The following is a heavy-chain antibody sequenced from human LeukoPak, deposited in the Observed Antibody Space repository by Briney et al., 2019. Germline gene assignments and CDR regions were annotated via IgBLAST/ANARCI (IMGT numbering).Heavy chain of an antibody. CDR3: AREGVVVPAAILDY. V-gene: IGHV3-7*01. Sequence: PGGSLRLSCAASGFTFSSYWMSWVRQAPGKGLEWVANIKRDGSEKYYVDSVKGRFTISRDNAKNSLYLQMNSLRAEDTAVYYCAREGVVVPAAILDYWGQGTLVTVSS. D-gene: IGHD2-2*01. CDR2: IKRDGSEK. CDR1: GFTFSSYW. J-gene: IGHJ4*02.